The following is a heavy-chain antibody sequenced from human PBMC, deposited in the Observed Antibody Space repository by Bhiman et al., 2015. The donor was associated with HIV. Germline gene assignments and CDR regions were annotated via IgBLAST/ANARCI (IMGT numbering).Heavy chain of an antibody. D-gene: IGHD3-16*02. CDR2: IVGSGGST. V-gene: IGHV3-23*01. Sequence: EVQLLESGGGLVQPGGSLRLSCAASGFTFGSYAMSWVRQAPGKGLEWVSAIVGSGGSTYYADSVKGRFTISRDNSKNTLYLQMNSLRADDTAVYYCAKGRTMITFGGVIVPFDSWGQGTLVTVSS. CDR3: AKGRTMITFGGVIVPFDS. J-gene: IGHJ4*02. CDR1: GFTFGSYA.